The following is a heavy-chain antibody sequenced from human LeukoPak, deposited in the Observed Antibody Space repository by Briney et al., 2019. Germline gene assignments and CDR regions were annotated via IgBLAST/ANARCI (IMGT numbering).Heavy chain of an antibody. Sequence: SETLSLTCAVYGGSFSGYYWSWIRQPPGKGLEWIGEINHSGSTNYNPSLKSRVTISVDTSKNQFSLKLSSVTAADTAVYYYARAGYSSGWYVGYWGQGTLVTVSS. CDR1: GGSFSGYY. J-gene: IGHJ4*02. CDR2: INHSGST. D-gene: IGHD6-19*01. V-gene: IGHV4-34*01. CDR3: ARAGYSSGWYVGY.